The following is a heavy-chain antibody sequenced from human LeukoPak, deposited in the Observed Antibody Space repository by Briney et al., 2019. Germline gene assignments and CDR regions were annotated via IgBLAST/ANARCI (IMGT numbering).Heavy chain of an antibody. V-gene: IGHV3-30*03. D-gene: IGHD6-19*01. CDR3: ARDFSMAGKGGGDY. Sequence: GGSLRLSCAASGFTFSDYYMSWLRQAPGKGLEWVAVISYDGSNEYYADSVKGRFTISRDNSKNTLYLQMNSLRAEDTAVYYCARDFSMAGKGGGDYWGQGTLVTVSS. J-gene: IGHJ4*02. CDR2: ISYDGSNE. CDR1: GFTFSDYY.